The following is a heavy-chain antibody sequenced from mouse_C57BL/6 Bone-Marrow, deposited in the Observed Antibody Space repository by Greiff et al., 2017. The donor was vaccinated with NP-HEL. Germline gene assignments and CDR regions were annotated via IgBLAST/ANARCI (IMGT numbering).Heavy chain of an antibody. V-gene: IGHV1-53*01. CDR1: GYTFTSYW. J-gene: IGHJ3*01. Sequence: QVQLQQSGTELVKPGASVKLSCKASGYTFTSYWMHWVKQRPGQGLEWIGNINPSNGGTNYNEKFKSKATLTVDKSASTAYMQRSSLTSEVSAVYYCARSGGYGWFAYWGQGTLVTVSA. CDR3: ARSGGYGWFAY. CDR2: INPSNGGT. D-gene: IGHD2-14*01.